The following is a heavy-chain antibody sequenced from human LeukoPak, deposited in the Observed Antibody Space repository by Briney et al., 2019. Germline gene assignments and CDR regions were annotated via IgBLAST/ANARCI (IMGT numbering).Heavy chain of an antibody. CDR1: GGSISSYY. CDR3: ATQIPRYCSSTSCPSYYFDY. J-gene: IGHJ4*02. D-gene: IGHD2-2*01. V-gene: IGHV4-39*01. Sequence: PSETLSLTCTVSGGSISSYYWSWIRQPPGKGLEWIGSIYYSGSTYYNPSLKSRVTISVDTSKNQFSLKLSSVTAADTAVYYCATQIPRYCSSTSCPSYYFDYWGQGTLVTVSS. CDR2: IYYSGST.